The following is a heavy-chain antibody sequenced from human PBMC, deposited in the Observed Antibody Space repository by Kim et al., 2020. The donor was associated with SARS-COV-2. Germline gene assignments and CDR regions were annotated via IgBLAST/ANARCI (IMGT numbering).Heavy chain of an antibody. CDR3: ARHTGGDYRACVDY. V-gene: IGHV4-39*01. Sequence: SETLSLTCTVSGGSISSNTYYWGWIRQPPGKGLEWIGSIYYSGTTYYNPSLKSRVTISVDTSEDQFSLKLSSVTAADTAVYYCARHTGGDYRACVDYWGQGTLVTVSS. D-gene: IGHD4-17*01. CDR2: IYYSGTT. J-gene: IGHJ4*02. CDR1: GGSISSNTYY.